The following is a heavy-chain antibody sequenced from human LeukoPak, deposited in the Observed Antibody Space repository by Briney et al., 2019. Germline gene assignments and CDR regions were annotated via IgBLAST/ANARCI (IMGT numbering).Heavy chain of an antibody. J-gene: IGHJ4*02. CDR3: ARDRY. CDR1: GLTFSNYN. CDR2: ISTSGSYI. V-gene: IGHV3-21*01. Sequence: GGSLRLSCAASGLTFSNYNMNWVRQAPGKGLEWVSSISTSGSYIYYANSMKGRFTISRDNAKNSLYLQMNSLRVEDSAVYYCARDRYWGQGTLVTVSS.